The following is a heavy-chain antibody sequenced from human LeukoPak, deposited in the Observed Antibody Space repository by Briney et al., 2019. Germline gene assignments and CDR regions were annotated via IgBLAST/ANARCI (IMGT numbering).Heavy chain of an antibody. V-gene: IGHV1-18*01. CDR1: GYTFTSYG. D-gene: IGHD3-16*01. J-gene: IGHJ6*03. Sequence: GASVKVSCKASGYTFTSYGISWVRQAPGQGLEWMGWISAYNGNTNCAQKLQGRVTMTTDTSTSTAYMELRSLRSDDTAVYYCARISPMTTFPKYYYYMDVWGKGTTVTVSS. CDR2: ISAYNGNT. CDR3: ARISPMTTFPKYYYYMDV.